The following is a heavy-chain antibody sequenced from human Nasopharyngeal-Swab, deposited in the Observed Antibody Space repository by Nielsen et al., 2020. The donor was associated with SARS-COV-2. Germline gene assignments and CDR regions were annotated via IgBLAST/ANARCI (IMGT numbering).Heavy chain of an antibody. D-gene: IGHD6-6*01. CDR3: ARDQDSSSYFDY. J-gene: IGHJ4*02. CDR1: GFTFSSYG. CDR2: ISYDGSNK. Sequence: GESLKISCAASGFTFSSYGMHWVRQAPGKGLEWVAVISYDGSNKYYADSVKGRFTISRDNSKNTLYLQMNSLRAEGTAVYYCARDQDSSSYFDYWGQGTLVTVSS. V-gene: IGHV3-30*03.